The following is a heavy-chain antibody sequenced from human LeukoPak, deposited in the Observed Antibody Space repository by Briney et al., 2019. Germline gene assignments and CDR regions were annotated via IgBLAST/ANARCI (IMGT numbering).Heavy chain of an antibody. Sequence: GGSLRLSCAASGFTFSTYSMNWVRQAPRKGLEWVSSISSTSSYIYYADSVKGRFTISRDNAKNSLYLQMNSLRAEDTAVYYCARPTGIFYYGMDVWGQGTTVTVSS. V-gene: IGHV3-21*06. D-gene: IGHD4-17*01. CDR2: ISSTSSYI. CDR3: ARPTGIFYYGMDV. J-gene: IGHJ6*02. CDR1: GFTFSTYS.